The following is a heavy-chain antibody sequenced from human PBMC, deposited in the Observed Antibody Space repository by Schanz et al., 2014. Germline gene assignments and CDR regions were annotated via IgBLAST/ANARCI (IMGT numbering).Heavy chain of an antibody. V-gene: IGHV3-15*01. CDR3: ATASSPVREAGAGSSFHL. D-gene: IGHD6-13*01. CDR1: GLTFTSAW. CDR2: IKSKFDGATT. J-gene: IGHJ5*02. Sequence: EVQLLESGGGLVQPGGSLRLSCATSGLTFTSAWMSWVRQAPGKGLEWVGRIKSKFDGATTDYVAPVKGRFSISRDDSQSTLYLQMNSLKIEDTAVYYCATASSPVREAGAGSSFHLWGQGTLVTVSP.